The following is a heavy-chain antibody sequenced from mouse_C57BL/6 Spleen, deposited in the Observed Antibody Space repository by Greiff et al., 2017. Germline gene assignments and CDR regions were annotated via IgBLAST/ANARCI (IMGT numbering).Heavy chain of an antibody. CDR2: IYPRSGNT. D-gene: IGHD2-1*01. V-gene: IGHV1-81*01. CDR1: GYTFTSYG. Sequence: QVQLQQSGAELARPGASVKLSCKASGYTFTSYGISWVKQRTGQGLEWIGEIYPRSGNTYYNEKFKGKATLTADKSSSTAYMELRSLTSEDSAVYFCARWNGNYADGWGKGTTLTVAS. CDR3: ARWNGNYADG. J-gene: IGHJ2*01.